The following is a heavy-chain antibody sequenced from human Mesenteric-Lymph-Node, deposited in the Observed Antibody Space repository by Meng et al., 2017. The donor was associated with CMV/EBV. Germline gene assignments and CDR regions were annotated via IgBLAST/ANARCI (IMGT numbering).Heavy chain of an antibody. CDR2: IYSCGST. Sequence: GESLKISCAASGFTVSSNYMSWVRQAPGKGLEWVSVIYSCGSTYYADSVKGRFTISRDNSKNTLHLQMNSLRAEDTAVYYCAREPYCSSTSCSADYWGQGTLVTVSS. CDR1: GFTVSSNY. V-gene: IGHV3-66*03. J-gene: IGHJ4*02. CDR3: AREPYCSSTSCSADY. D-gene: IGHD2-2*01.